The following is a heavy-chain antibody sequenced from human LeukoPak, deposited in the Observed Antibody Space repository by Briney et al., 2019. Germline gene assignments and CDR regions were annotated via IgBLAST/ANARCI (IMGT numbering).Heavy chain of an antibody. Sequence: SETLSLTCTVSGGSISSGDYYWSWIRQPPGKGLEWIGYIYYSGSTYYNPSLKSRVTISVDTSKNQFSLKLSSVTAADTAVYYCARGGYSSSWESPGDYWGQGTLVTVSS. CDR1: GGSISSGDYY. J-gene: IGHJ4*02. CDR3: ARGGYSSSWESPGDY. CDR2: IYYSGST. D-gene: IGHD6-13*01. V-gene: IGHV4-30-4*01.